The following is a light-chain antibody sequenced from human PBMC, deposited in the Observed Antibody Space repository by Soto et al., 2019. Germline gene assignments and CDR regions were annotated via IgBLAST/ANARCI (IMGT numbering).Light chain of an antibody. Sequence: QSVLTQPPSVSGAPGQRVTISCTGSSSNIGAGYDVHWYQQLPGTAPKLLIYGNSNRPSGVPDRFSGSKSGTSASLAITGLQAEDESYYYGQSYDSSLIGSHVFGTGTKV. CDR3: QSYDSSLIGSHV. CDR1: SSNIGAGYD. V-gene: IGLV1-40*01. CDR2: GNS. J-gene: IGLJ1*01.